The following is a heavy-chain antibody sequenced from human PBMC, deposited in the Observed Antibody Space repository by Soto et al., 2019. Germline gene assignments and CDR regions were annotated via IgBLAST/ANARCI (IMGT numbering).Heavy chain of an antibody. CDR2: ISSSGSNI. CDR3: ARGHYGLDV. CDR1: GFTFSDHY. V-gene: IGHV3-11*01. J-gene: IGHJ6*02. Sequence: QVQLVESGGGLVKPGGSLRLSCAASGFTFSDHYMTWIRQAPGKGLEWVSYISSSGSNIYYVDSVKGRFTISRDNPKNSRYLQMNSSTAEDTAGYDCARGHYGLDVWGQGTTVTVSS.